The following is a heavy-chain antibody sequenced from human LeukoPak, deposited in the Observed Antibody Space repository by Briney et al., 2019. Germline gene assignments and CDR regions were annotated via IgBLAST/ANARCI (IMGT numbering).Heavy chain of an antibody. CDR3: ARGEAGGYNLSDFDI. Sequence: SETLSLTCTVSGGSISSYYWSWIRQPPGKGLEWIGYIYYSGTTNYNPSLKSRVTISVDTSKNQFSLKLSSVTAADTAVYYCARGEAGGYNLSDFDIWGQGTMVTVSS. CDR2: IYYSGTT. CDR1: GGSISSYY. V-gene: IGHV4-59*01. J-gene: IGHJ3*02. D-gene: IGHD5-24*01.